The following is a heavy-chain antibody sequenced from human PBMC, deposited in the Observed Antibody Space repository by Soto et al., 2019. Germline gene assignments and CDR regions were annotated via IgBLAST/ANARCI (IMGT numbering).Heavy chain of an antibody. CDR1: GDSFNNDG. J-gene: IGHJ6*02. Sequence: QVQLVQSGVEVKKPGSSVKVSCKASGDSFNNDGVNWVRQAPGQGLEWVGGIIPHFGPAKYPQKFQGRAIIPAATPTNTVFMELLSLTSDDTAIYYGARGALLDWHNYFALDVWGQGTSVTVSS. CDR2: IIPHFGPA. CDR3: ARGALLDWHNYFALDV. D-gene: IGHD3-9*01. V-gene: IGHV1-69*06.